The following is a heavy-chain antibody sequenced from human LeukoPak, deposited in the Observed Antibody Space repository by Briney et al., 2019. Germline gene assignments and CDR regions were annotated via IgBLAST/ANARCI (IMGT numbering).Heavy chain of an antibody. CDR2: ISSSSSTI. J-gene: IGHJ4*02. Sequence: GGSLRLSCAASGFSFSSYIMNWVRQAPGKGLEWVSHISSSSSTIYYADSVKGRFTISRDNAKNSLYLQMNSLRAEDTAVYYCARENKVGFSYSGDCWGQGTLVTVSS. CDR3: ARENKVGFSYSGDC. D-gene: IGHD5-18*01. CDR1: GFSFSSYI. V-gene: IGHV3-48*04.